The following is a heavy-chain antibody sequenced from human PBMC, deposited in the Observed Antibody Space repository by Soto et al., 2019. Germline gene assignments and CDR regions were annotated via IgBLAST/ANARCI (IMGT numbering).Heavy chain of an antibody. D-gene: IGHD1-26*01. J-gene: IGHJ6*02. V-gene: IGHV3-48*02. CDR3: ARDRAGAQYGLDV. CDR1: GFTFSSYS. CDR2: ISSSSSTI. Sequence: EVQLVESGGGLVQPGGSLRLSCAASGFTFSSYSMNWVRQAPGKGLEWVSYISSSSSTIYYVDSVKGRFTISRDNAKNSLYLQKNSLRDGGTGVYYCARDRAGAQYGLDVWGQGTTVTVSS.